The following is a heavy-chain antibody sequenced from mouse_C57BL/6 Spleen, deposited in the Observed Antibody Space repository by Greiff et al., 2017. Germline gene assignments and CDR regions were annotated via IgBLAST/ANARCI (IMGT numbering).Heavy chain of an antibody. CDR1: GYTFTSYW. D-gene: IGHD4-1*01. V-gene: IGHV1-55*01. CDR3: AREGANWDYYAMDY. CDR2: IYPGSGST. Sequence: QVQLQQPGAELVKPGASVKMSCKASGYTFTSYWITWVKQRPGQGLEWIGDIYPGSGSTNYNEKFKSKATLTVDTSSSTAYMPLSSLTSEDSAVYYCAREGANWDYYAMDYWGQGTSVTVSS. J-gene: IGHJ4*01.